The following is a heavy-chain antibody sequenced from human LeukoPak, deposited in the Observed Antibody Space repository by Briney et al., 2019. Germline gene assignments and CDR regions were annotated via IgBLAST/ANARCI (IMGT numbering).Heavy chain of an antibody. CDR3: LVSGSYIYYYGMDV. Sequence: PSETLSLTCTVSGVSISSSSYYWGWIRQPPGKGLEWIGSIYYSGSTYYNPSLKSRVTISVDTSKNQFSLKLSSVTAADTAVYYCLVSGSYIYYYGMDVWGQGTTVTVSS. D-gene: IGHD3-10*01. V-gene: IGHV4-39*01. CDR2: IYYSGST. CDR1: GVSISSSSYY. J-gene: IGHJ6*02.